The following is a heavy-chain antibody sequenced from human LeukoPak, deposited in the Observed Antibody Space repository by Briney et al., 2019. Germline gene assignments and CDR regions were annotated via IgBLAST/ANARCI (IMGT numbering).Heavy chain of an antibody. CDR2: IDSSSTTI. CDR3: AGISSWYYMDV. D-gene: IGHD6-13*01. J-gene: IGHJ6*03. V-gene: IGHV3-48*01. CDR1: ESTSSRYS. Sequence: GGSLRLSCAASESTSSRYSMNWVRQAPGKGLEWVSNIDSSSTTIYYADSVKGRFTISRDNAKHSLYLRMNSLRAEDTAVYYCAGISSWYYMDVWGKGTTVTVSS.